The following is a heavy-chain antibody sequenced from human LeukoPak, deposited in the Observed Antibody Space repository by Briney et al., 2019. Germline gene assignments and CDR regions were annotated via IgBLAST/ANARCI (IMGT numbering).Heavy chain of an antibody. CDR3: AKVPYSDYGSGRPPFMDV. CDR1: GFTFSNYA. Sequence: GGSLRLSCAASGFTFSNYAMSWVRQAPGKGLERVSTIDYSGGSTYYADSVKGRFTISRDNSKNTLYMQMNSLRAEDTAIYYRAKVPYSDYGSGRPPFMDVWGQGTTVAVSP. V-gene: IGHV3-23*01. D-gene: IGHD3-10*01. J-gene: IGHJ6*01. CDR2: IDYSGGST.